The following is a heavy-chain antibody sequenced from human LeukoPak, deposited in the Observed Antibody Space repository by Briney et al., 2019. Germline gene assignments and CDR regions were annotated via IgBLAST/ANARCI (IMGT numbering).Heavy chain of an antibody. CDR1: GFTFSSYW. D-gene: IGHD5-18*01. CDR3: AREVNGYSYGPNWFDP. CDR2: IKQDGSEK. J-gene: IGHJ5*02. Sequence: GGSLRLTCAASGFTFSSYWMSWVRQAPGKGLEWVANIKQDGSEKYYVDSVKGRFTISRDNAKNSLYLQMNSLRAEDTAVYYCAREVNGYSYGPNWFDPWGQGTLVTVSS. V-gene: IGHV3-7*01.